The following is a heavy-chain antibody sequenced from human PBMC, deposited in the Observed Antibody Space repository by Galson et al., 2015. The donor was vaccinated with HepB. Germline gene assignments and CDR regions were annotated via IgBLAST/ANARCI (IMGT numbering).Heavy chain of an antibody. CDR3: ARGGHYGYYFSEVDS. V-gene: IGHV3-33*01. Sequence: SLRLSCAASRFTFSSYAMHWVRQAPGKGLEWVAVIYYDGSNKYYTDSVKGRFTISRDNSKNTLYLQMSSLRAEDTAVYYCARGGHYGYYFSEVDSWGHGTLVTVSS. D-gene: IGHD4-17*01. J-gene: IGHJ5*01. CDR1: RFTFSSYA. CDR2: IYYDGSNK.